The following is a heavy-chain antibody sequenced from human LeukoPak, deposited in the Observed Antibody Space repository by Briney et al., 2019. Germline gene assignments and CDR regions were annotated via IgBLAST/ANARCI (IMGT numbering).Heavy chain of an antibody. CDR2: IYYSGST. CDR1: GGSISSGDYY. Sequence: SQTLSLTCTVSGGSISSGDYYWSWIRQPPGKGLEWIGYIYYSGSTYYNPSLKSRVTISVDTSKNQLSLKLSSVTAADTAVYYCARERSPAATQSYFDYWGQGTLVTVSS. J-gene: IGHJ4*02. D-gene: IGHD2-15*01. V-gene: IGHV4-30-4*01. CDR3: ARERSPAATQSYFDY.